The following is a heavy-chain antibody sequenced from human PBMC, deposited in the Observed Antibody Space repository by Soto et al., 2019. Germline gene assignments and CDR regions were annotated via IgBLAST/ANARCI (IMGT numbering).Heavy chain of an antibody. CDR2: ISFDGSNK. J-gene: IGHJ6*04. CDR1: GFNFGSYA. D-gene: IGHD5-18*01. Sequence: GWSLRLSCEASGFNFGSYAMHLVRQTPGKGLEWVAFISFDGSNKFYAESVKGRITISRDNSKNTLFLQMNSLRPEDTAVYYCARDMGYSYRTGYGLEVWGKGTKVTVSS. V-gene: IGHV3-30-3*01. CDR3: ARDMGYSYRTGYGLEV.